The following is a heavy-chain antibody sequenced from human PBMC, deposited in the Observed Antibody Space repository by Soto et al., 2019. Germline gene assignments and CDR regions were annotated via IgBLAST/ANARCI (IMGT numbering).Heavy chain of an antibody. Sequence: SETLSLTCAVYGGSFSGYYWSWIRQPPGKGLEWIGEINHSGSTNYNPSLKSRVTISVDTSKNQFSLKLSSVTAADTAVYYCARRRATHSEVTALNWFDPWGQGTLVTVSS. D-gene: IGHD2-21*02. CDR3: ARRRATHSEVTALNWFDP. J-gene: IGHJ5*02. CDR2: INHSGST. CDR1: GGSFSGYY. V-gene: IGHV4-34*01.